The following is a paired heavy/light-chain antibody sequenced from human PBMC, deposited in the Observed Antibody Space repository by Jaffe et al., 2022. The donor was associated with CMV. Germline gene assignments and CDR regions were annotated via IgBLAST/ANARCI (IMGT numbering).Heavy chain of an antibody. CDR1: GGSISSSNW. CDR3: ARVPLAFWSGYYRVEDTTFLRPAEEPHGVWFDP. J-gene: IGHJ5*02. CDR2: IYHSGST. Sequence: QVQLQESGPGLVKPSGTLSLTCAVSGGSISSSNWWSWVRQPPGKGLEWIGEIYHSGSTNYNPSLKSRVTISVDKSKNQFSLKLSSVTAADTAVYYCARVPLAFWSGYYRVEDTTFLRPAEEPHGVWFDPWGQGTLVTVSS. D-gene: IGHD3-3*01. V-gene: IGHV4-4*02.
Light chain of an antibody. CDR1: SSDVGGYNY. CDR2: DVS. V-gene: IGLV2-14*03. CDR3: SSYTSSSTSVV. Sequence: QSALTQPASVSGSPGQSITISCTGTSSDVGGYNYVSWYQQHPGKAPKLMIYDVSNRPSGVSNRFSGSKSGNTASLTISGLQAEDEADYYCSSYTSSSTSVVFGGGTKLTVL. J-gene: IGLJ2*01.